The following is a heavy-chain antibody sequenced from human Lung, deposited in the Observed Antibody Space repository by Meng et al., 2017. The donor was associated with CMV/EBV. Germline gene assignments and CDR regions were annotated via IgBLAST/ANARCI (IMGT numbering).Heavy chain of an antibody. V-gene: IGHV1-8*01. CDR1: GYTFTSYD. CDR2: MNPNSGNT. J-gene: IGHJ6*02. CDR3: ARAVYCIGTTCFFYPMDV. Sequence: SVXVSXXASGYTFTSYDISWVRQAPGQGLEWMGWMNPNSGNTDSAQNFQGRVTMTRNTSISTAYMELSSLRSEDTAVYYCARAVYCIGTTCFFYPMDVWGQGTXVTVAS. D-gene: IGHD2-2*01.